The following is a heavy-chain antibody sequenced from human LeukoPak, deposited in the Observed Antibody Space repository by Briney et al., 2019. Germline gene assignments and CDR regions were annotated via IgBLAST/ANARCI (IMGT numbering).Heavy chain of an antibody. Sequence: PSETLSLTCSVSGASMNGHYWTWIRLSPGKGLEWIGYISDSGSTSYNPSLRSRVIMALEASKTDFSLRLNSVTVADTAVYYCARVFRGAVTSNWFDPWGQGTLVTVSS. CDR2: ISDSGST. CDR1: GASMNGHY. D-gene: IGHD3-3*01. CDR3: ARVFRGAVTSNWFDP. V-gene: IGHV4-59*11. J-gene: IGHJ5*02.